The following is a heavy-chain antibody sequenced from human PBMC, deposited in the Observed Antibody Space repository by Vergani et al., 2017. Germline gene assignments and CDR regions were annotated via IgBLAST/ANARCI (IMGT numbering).Heavy chain of an antibody. J-gene: IGHJ4*02. V-gene: IGHV3-66*02. CDR3: ARGPYYGGYGIDY. CDR1: GFTVSSNY. Sequence: EVQLVESGGGLVQPGGSLRLSCAASGFTVSSNYMSWVRQAPGKGLEWVSFIYNGGRANYADAVMGRVTISRDNSKNTLYLQMDSLRAEDTAVDYCARGPYYGGYGIDYWGQGTLVTVSS. D-gene: IGHD4-23*01. CDR2: IYNGGRA.